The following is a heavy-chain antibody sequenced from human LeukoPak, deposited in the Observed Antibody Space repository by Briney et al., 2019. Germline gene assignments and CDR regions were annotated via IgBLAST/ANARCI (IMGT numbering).Heavy chain of an antibody. Sequence: GGSLRLSCAASGFTFSSYAMHWVRQAPGKGLEWEAVISYDGSNKYYADSVKGRFTISRDNSKNTLYLQMNSLRAEDTAVYYCARERGNFWSGFPDYWGQGTLVTVSS. J-gene: IGHJ4*02. CDR2: ISYDGSNK. V-gene: IGHV3-30-3*01. CDR1: GFTFSSYA. D-gene: IGHD3-3*01. CDR3: ARERGNFWSGFPDY.